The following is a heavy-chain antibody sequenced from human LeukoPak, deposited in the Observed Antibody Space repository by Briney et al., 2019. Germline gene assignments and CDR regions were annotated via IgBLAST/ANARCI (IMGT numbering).Heavy chain of an antibody. CDR2: IRYDGSNK. J-gene: IGHJ4*02. V-gene: IGHV3-30*02. CDR3: ASRNYYDSSGYHRAFDY. Sequence: GGSLRLSCAASGFTFSSYGMHWVRQGPGKGLEWVAFIRYDGSNKYYADSVKGRFTISRDNSKNTLYLQMNSLRAEDTAVYYCASRNYYDSSGYHRAFDYWGQGSLVTVSS. D-gene: IGHD3-22*01. CDR1: GFTFSSYG.